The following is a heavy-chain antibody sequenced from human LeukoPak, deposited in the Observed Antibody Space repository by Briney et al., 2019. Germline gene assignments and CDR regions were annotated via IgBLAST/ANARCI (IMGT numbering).Heavy chain of an antibody. J-gene: IGHJ4*02. D-gene: IGHD6-6*01. CDR1: GFTVSTNY. CDR2: IYYSGNT. V-gene: IGHV3-66*01. Sequence: GGSLRLSCAASGFTVSTNYMSWVRQAPGKGPEWVSVIYYSGNTYYADSVKGRFTISADNSKNTLYLQMNSLRAEDTAVYYCARLYSSSSEDFDYWGQGTLVTVSS. CDR3: ARLYSSSSEDFDY.